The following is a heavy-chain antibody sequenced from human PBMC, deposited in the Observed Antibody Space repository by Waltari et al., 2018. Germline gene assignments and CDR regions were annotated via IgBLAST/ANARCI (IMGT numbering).Heavy chain of an antibody. Sequence: QVQLQESGPGLVKPSETLSLTCTVSGGSISSYSWSWIRQPPGKWLEWIGYIYYSGSTNSDPSLKSRVTISVDTSKKQFSLKLSSVTTTDTAVYYCARGRISGGTYFDHWGQGTLVTVSS. CDR3: ARGRISGGTYFDH. D-gene: IGHD3-10*01. CDR2: IYYSGST. V-gene: IGHV4-59*01. J-gene: IGHJ4*02. CDR1: GGSISSYS.